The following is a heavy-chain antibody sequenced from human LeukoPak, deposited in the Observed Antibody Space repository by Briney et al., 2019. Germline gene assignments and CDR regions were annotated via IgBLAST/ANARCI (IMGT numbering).Heavy chain of an antibody. CDR3: ATEASGLNWFDP. J-gene: IGHJ5*02. D-gene: IGHD3-3*01. Sequence: ASVKVSCKASGYTFTGYYMHWVRQAPGQGLEWMGWINPNSGGTNYAQKLQGRVTMTRDTSITTTYMELSRLTSDDSAVYFCATEASGLNWFDPWGQGTLVTVSS. CDR1: GYTFTGYY. CDR2: INPNSGGT. V-gene: IGHV1-2*02.